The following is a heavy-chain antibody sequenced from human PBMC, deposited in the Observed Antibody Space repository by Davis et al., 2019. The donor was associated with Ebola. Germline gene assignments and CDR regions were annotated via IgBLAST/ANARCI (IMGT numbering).Heavy chain of an antibody. CDR2: LGTSADT. CDR1: GFVFRNYV. V-gene: IGHV3-23*01. Sequence: PGESLKISCAASGFVFRNYVMSWVRQAPGKGLEWVSTLGTSADTYYADSVKGRFTISRDNSKNTLYLQMNGLRVEDKAIYYCAKDTSNIWFDIWGQGTNVTVSS. D-gene: IGHD1-26*01. CDR3: AKDTSNIWFDI. J-gene: IGHJ3*02.